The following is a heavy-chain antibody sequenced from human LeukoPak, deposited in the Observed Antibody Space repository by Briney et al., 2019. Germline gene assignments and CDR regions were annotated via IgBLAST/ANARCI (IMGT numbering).Heavy chain of an antibody. CDR1: GFTFSSSE. V-gene: IGHV3-21*01. J-gene: IGHJ6*04. CDR3: AELGITMIGGV. D-gene: IGHD3-10*02. Sequence: PGGSLRLSCVASGFTFSSSEMNWVRQAPGKGLEWVSSISSSSSYIYYADSVKGRFTISRNNAKNSLYLQMNSLRADDTAVYYCAELGITMIGGVWGKGTTVTISS. CDR2: ISSSSSYI.